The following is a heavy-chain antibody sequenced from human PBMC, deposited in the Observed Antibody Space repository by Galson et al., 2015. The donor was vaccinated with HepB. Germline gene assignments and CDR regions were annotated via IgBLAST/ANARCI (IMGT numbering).Heavy chain of an antibody. CDR3: ARDRQLVAAARGYYYYYGMDV. CDR1: GFTFSSYS. J-gene: IGHJ6*02. CDR2: ISSSSSYI. V-gene: IGHV3-21*01. Sequence: SLRLSCAASGFTFSSYSMNWVRQAPGKGLEWVSSISSSSSYIYYADSVKGRFTISRDNAKNSLYLQMNSLRAEDTAVYYCARDRQLVAAARGYYYYYGMDVWGQGTTVTVSS. D-gene: IGHD6-13*01.